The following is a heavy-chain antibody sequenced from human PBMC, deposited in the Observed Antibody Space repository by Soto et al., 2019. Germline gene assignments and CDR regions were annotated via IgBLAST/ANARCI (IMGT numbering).Heavy chain of an antibody. Sequence: QITLKESGPTLVKPTQTLTLTCTFSGFSLSTSGVGVGWIRQPPGKALEWLALIYWDDDKRYSPSLKSRLTITKDTSKNQVVLTMTNMDPVDTVTYYCAHTPSSYYYDSSGYVSDYWGQGTLVTVSS. J-gene: IGHJ4*02. CDR3: AHTPSSYYYDSSGYVSDY. D-gene: IGHD3-22*01. CDR2: IYWDDDK. V-gene: IGHV2-5*02. CDR1: GFSLSTSGVG.